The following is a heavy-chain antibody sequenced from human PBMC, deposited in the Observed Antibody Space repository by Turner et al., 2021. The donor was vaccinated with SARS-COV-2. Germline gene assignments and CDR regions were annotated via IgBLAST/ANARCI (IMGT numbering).Heavy chain of an antibody. J-gene: IGHJ3*02. V-gene: IGHV3-13*05. D-gene: IGHD2-2*02. CDR1: GLTVSCYD. CDR2: IGTAGDP. Sequence: EVQLVESGGGLVQPGGFLRLSCPVSGLTVSCYDMHWVRQATGKGLECGSAIGTAGDPYYPGSVKGRFTISRENAKISLYLQMNSLRAGDTAVYYCARGRGFCTSTSCYTNDAIDIWGQGTMVTISS. CDR3: ARGRGFCTSTSCYTNDAIDI.